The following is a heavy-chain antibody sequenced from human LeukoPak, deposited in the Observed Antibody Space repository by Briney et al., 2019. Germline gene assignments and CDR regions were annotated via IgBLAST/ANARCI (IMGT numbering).Heavy chain of an antibody. CDR1: GYTFTGYY. J-gene: IGHJ4*02. V-gene: IGHV1-2*02. D-gene: IGHD3-10*01. CDR2: INPNSGGT. CDR3: ARDLFQYYYGSGSYLDY. Sequence: SVKASCKASGYTFTGYYMHWVRQAPGQGLEWMGWINPNSGGTNYAQKFQGRVTMTRDTSISTAYMELSRLRSDDTAVYYCARDLFQYYYGSGSYLDYWGQGTLVTVSS.